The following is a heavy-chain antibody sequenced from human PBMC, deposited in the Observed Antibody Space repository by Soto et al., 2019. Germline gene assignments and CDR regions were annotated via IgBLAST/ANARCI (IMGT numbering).Heavy chain of an antibody. V-gene: IGHV1-2*02. D-gene: IGHD6-6*01. J-gene: IGHJ5*02. CDR2: INPNSGGT. Sequence: ASVKVSCKASGYTFTGYYMHCVRQAPGQGLEWMGWINPNSGGTNYAQKFQGRVTMTRDTSISTAYMELSRLRSDDTAVYYCARAPNPYSSSSGWFDPWGQGTLVTVSS. CDR1: GYTFTGYY. CDR3: ARAPNPYSSSSGWFDP.